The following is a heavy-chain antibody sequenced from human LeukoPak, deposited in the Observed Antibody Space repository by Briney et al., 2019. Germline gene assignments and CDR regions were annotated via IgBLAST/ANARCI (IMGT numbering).Heavy chain of an antibody. Sequence: SETLSLTCTVSGGSISSYYWSWIPQPPGKGLEWIGYIYTSGSTNYNPSLKSRVTISVDTSKNQFSLKLSSVTAADTAVYYCARFKLGIDYWGQGTLVTVSS. V-gene: IGHV4-4*09. CDR1: GGSISSYY. CDR3: ARFKLGIDY. CDR2: IYTSGST. D-gene: IGHD7-27*01. J-gene: IGHJ4*02.